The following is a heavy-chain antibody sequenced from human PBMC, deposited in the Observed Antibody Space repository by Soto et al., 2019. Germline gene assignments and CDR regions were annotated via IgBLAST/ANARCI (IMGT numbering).Heavy chain of an antibody. CDR3: ARDKGHAFDI. Sequence: EVQLVESGGGLVQPGGSLRLSCAASGFTFSSYAMHWVRQAPGKGLEYVSGISSNGGSTYYANSVKGRITISRDNSKNTLYLQMGSLRAEDMAVYYCARDKGHAFDIWGQGTMVTVSS. J-gene: IGHJ3*02. V-gene: IGHV3-64*01. CDR2: ISSNGGST. CDR1: GFTFSSYA.